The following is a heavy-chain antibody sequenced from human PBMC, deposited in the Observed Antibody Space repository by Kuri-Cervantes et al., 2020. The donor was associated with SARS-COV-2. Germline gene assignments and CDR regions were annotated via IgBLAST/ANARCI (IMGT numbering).Heavy chain of an antibody. CDR2: IIPIFGTA. V-gene: IGHV1-69*13. Sequence: SVKVSCKASGGTLNNYAISWVRQAPGQGLEWMGGIIPIFGTARYPQKFQGRVTITADESTSTAYMELRSLRSDDTAVYYCARDHQTNLITGTTRGGGYWGQGTLVTVSS. J-gene: IGHJ4*02. CDR3: ARDHQTNLITGTTRGGGY. D-gene: IGHD1-7*01. CDR1: GGTLNNYA.